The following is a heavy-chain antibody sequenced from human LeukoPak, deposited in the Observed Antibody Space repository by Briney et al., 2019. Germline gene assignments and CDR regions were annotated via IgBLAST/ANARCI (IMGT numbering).Heavy chain of an antibody. V-gene: IGHV3-64*01. CDR2: LSSDGVST. D-gene: IGHD6-6*01. Sequence: GGSLRLSCAASGFTVNSYAMDWVRQAPGKGLEFVSGLSSDGVSTYYANSVRGRFTISRDDFKNTPYLQMGSLTTEDLGVYYCARVRGSSWSFYYMDVWGKGTTVTVSS. J-gene: IGHJ6*03. CDR3: ARVRGSSWSFYYMDV. CDR1: GFTVNSYA.